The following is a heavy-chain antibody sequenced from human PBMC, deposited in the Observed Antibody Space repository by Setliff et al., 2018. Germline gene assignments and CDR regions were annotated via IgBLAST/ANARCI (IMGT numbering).Heavy chain of an antibody. CDR3: ARDTSSDWEAWFDP. Sequence: PSETLSLTCAAYGGTFSDYYWTWIRQPPGKGLEWIGEINHRGSTNYNPSLKSRATISIDTSKDQFSLKLISMSAADTAIYYCARDTSSDWEAWFDPWSQGIRVTVSS. CDR2: INHRGST. J-gene: IGHJ5*02. V-gene: IGHV4-34*01. D-gene: IGHD3-22*01. CDR1: GGTFSDYY.